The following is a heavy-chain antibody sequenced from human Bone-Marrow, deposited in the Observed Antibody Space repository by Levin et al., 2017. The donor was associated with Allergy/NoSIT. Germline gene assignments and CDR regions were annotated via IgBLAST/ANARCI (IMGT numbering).Heavy chain of an antibody. CDR1: GFPFSAYW. V-gene: IGHV3-74*01. J-gene: IGHJ5*02. CDR2: ISSDGYTT. D-gene: IGHD3-9*01. Sequence: LSLTCAASGFPFSAYWMHWVRQVPWKGLVWVSRISSDGYTTRYVDSVECRFTLSRDNAKNPLYLQMNSLRVEDTAMYYSTRQSDILTPFDPWGQGTLVPVSP. CDR3: TRQSDILTPFDP.